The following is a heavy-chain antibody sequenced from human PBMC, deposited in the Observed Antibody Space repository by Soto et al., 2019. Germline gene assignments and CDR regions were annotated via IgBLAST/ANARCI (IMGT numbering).Heavy chain of an antibody. CDR3: ATGGYSYGYNYHYVMDV. CDR1: GYSFTSYW. J-gene: IGHJ6*02. D-gene: IGHD5-18*01. CDR2: IYPGDSDT. Sequence: PGESLKISCKGSGYSFTSYWIGWVRQMPGKGLEWMGIIYPGDSDTRYSPSFQGQVTISADKSISTAYLQWSSLKASDTAMYYCATGGYSYGYNYHYVMDVWGQGTTVIVSS. V-gene: IGHV5-51*01.